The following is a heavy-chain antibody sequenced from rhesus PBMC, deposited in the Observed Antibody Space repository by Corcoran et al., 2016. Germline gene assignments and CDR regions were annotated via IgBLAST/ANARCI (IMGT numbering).Heavy chain of an antibody. CDR2: IYCSGGST. CDR1: GGSISGYYY. J-gene: IGHJ3*01. Sequence: QVQLQESGPGLVKPSETLSLTCAVSGGSISGYYYWSWIRQPPGKGLEWIGSIYCSGGSTYLTRPPKIRVTLSVDTSKTQCSLKLSSVTAADTAVYCWASGRVDAFDFWGQGLRVTVSS. CDR3: ASGRVDAFDF. V-gene: IGHV4S14*01.